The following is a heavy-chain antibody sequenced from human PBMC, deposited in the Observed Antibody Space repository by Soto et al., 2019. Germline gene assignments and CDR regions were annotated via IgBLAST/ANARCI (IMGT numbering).Heavy chain of an antibody. J-gene: IGHJ4*02. Sequence: SETLSLTCAVSGGSISSGGYSWSWIRQPPGKGLEWVGYIYHSGSTYYNPSLKSRVTISVDRSKNQFSLKLSSVTAADTAVYYCARATPGIAAAGTNFDYWGQGTLVPVSS. CDR1: GGSISSGGYS. CDR2: IYHSGST. V-gene: IGHV4-30-2*01. D-gene: IGHD6-13*01. CDR3: ARATPGIAAAGTNFDY.